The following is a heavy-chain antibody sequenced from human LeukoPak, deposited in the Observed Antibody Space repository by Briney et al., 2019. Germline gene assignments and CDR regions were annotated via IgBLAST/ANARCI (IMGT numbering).Heavy chain of an antibody. D-gene: IGHD6-13*01. V-gene: IGHV1-8*01. J-gene: IGHJ6*02. Sequence: ASVKVSCKTSGYTFTSYDINWVRQATGQGLEWMGWMNPNSGNTGYAQKFQGRVTMTRNTSISTAYMELSSLRSEDTAVYYCARSYSSSWYYYYGMDVWGQGTTVTVSS. CDR1: GYTFTSYD. CDR2: MNPNSGNT. CDR3: ARSYSSSWYYYYGMDV.